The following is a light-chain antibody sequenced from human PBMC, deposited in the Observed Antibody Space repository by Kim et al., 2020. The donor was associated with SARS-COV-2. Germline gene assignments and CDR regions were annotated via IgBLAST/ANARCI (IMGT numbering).Light chain of an antibody. CDR1: QGVSTRY. V-gene: IGKV3-20*01. CDR2: AAT. Sequence: SPGERATLSCRAGQGVSTRYLAWYQQKPGQAPRLLIYAATTRATGIPDRFSGSGSGTDFTLAISRLEPEDSAVYYCQQYDNLPRTFGQGTKVDIK. CDR3: QQYDNLPRT. J-gene: IGKJ1*01.